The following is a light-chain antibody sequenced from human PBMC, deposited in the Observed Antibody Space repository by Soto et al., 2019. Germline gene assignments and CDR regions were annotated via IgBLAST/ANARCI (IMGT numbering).Light chain of an antibody. CDR3: CSFARGITFYA. V-gene: IGLV2-23*01. Sequence: QSVLTQPASVSASPGQSITISCTGTSSDVGSSNLVSWYQHHPGKAPKLIIYEGSRRPSGVSGRFSGSKSGNTASLTISGLQADDEADYSCCSFARGITFYAFGTGTKVTVL. CDR1: SSDVGSSNL. CDR2: EGS. J-gene: IGLJ1*01.